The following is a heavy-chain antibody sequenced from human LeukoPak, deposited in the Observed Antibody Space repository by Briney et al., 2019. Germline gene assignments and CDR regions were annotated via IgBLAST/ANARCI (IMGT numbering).Heavy chain of an antibody. V-gene: IGHV1-18*01. CDR1: GYTFTSPG. J-gene: IGHJ3*01. CDR2: VSTYNGNT. D-gene: IGHD6-19*01. CDR3: ARDAPQWRNAFDF. Sequence: ASVKVSCKASGYTFTSPGICWVRQAPGQRLEWMGWVSTYNGNTNYAQKFQGRVTMTTDTSTSTAYMELRRLRSDDTAVYYCARDAPQWRNAFDFWGRGTMVTVSS.